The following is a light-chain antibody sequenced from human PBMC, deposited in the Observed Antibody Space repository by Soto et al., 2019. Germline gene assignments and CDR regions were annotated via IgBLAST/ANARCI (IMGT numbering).Light chain of an antibody. CDR3: MQATHPLLT. CDR2: EVS. CDR1: QSLLHSDGKTY. Sequence: DIVMTQAPLSLSVTPGQPASISCKSSQSLLHSDGKTYLSWYLQKPGQPPQLLMYEVSIRFSGVPDRFRGSGSGTDFSLSISRMEAADVGIYYCMQATHPLLTFGGGTKVDIK. V-gene: IGKV2-29*03. J-gene: IGKJ4*01.